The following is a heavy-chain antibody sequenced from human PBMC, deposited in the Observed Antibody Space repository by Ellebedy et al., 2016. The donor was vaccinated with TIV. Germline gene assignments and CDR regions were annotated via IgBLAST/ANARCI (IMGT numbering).Heavy chain of an antibody. CDR3: VKGRTYCGGDCDPYYKGMDV. CDR2: IKPDGSEK. Sequence: GESLKISCAASGFTFSGYWMNWVRQAPGKGLQWVANIKPDGSEKSYVDSVRGRFTISRDNAKNSLYLQMNSLRAEDTAVYYCVKGRTYCGGDCDPYYKGMDVWGQGTTVTVSS. V-gene: IGHV3-7*01. CDR1: GFTFSGYW. D-gene: IGHD2-21*02. J-gene: IGHJ6*02.